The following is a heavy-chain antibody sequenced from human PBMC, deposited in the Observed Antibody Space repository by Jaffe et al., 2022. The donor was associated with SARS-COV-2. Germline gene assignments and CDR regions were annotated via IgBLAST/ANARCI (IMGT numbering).Heavy chain of an antibody. J-gene: IGHJ2*01. V-gene: IGHV4-61*02. D-gene: IGHD7-27*01. CDR3: ARVNLTGGLYWYFDL. CDR2: IYTSGST. CDR1: GGSISSGSYY. Sequence: QVQLQESGPGLVKPSQTLSLTCTVSGGSISSGSYYWSWIRQPAGKGLEWIGRIYTSGSTNYNPSLKSRVTISVDTSKNQFSLKLSSVTAADTAVYYCARVNLTGGLYWYFDLWGRGTLVTVSS.